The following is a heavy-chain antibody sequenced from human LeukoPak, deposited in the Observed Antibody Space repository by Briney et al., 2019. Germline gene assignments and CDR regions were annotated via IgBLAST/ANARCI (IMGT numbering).Heavy chain of an antibody. J-gene: IGHJ4*02. Sequence: GGSLRLSCAASGFTFSSYGMHWVRRAPGKGLEWVAFIRYDGSNKYYADSVKGRFTISRDNSKNTLYLQMNSLRAEDTAVYYCAKVALWFGESYYFDYWGQGTLVTVSS. V-gene: IGHV3-30*02. CDR1: GFTFSSYG. CDR3: AKVALWFGESYYFDY. D-gene: IGHD3-10*01. CDR2: IRYDGSNK.